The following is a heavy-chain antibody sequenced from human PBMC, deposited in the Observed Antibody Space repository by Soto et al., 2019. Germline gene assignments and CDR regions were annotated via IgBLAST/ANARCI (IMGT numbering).Heavy chain of an antibody. J-gene: IGHJ3*02. CDR3: AKGNSWSPALVLDI. CDR2: ISGSGGST. Sequence: GGSLRLSCAASGFTFSSYAMNWVRQAPGKGLEWVSAISGSGGSTYYADFVKGRFTISRDSSKNTLYLQMNSLRAEDTAVYYCAKGNSWSPALVLDIWGQRTTVTVSS. D-gene: IGHD1-7*01. V-gene: IGHV3-23*01. CDR1: GFTFSSYA.